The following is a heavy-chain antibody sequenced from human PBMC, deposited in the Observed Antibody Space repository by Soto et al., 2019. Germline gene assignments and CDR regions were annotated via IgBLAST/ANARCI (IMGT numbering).Heavy chain of an antibody. D-gene: IGHD1-7*01. V-gene: IGHV4-59*08. CDR1: GGSISSYY. CDR3: VRQGCVALHGLVDV. Sequence: QVPLQESGPGLVKPSETLSLSCTVSGGSISSYYWSWLRQPPGKGLEWIGYVHDSWGSHYNPSLKSRVAMSLDTSKSQFSLKLTSVTATDTAGYYCVRQGCVALHGLVDVWGQGTTVTVSS. CDR2: VHDSWGS. J-gene: IGHJ6*02.